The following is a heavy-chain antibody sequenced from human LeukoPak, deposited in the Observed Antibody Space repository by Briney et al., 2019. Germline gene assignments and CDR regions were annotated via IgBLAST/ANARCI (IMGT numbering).Heavy chain of an antibody. D-gene: IGHD5-12*01. Sequence: GGSLRLSCAASGFTFSSYAMHWVRQAPGKGLEWVANIKQDGSEKYYVDSVKGRFTISRDNAKNSLYLQMNSLRAEDTAVYYCARDGATFSGYDWYYYMDVWGKGTTVTVSS. CDR2: IKQDGSEK. CDR1: GFTFSSYA. V-gene: IGHV3-7*01. J-gene: IGHJ6*03. CDR3: ARDGATFSGYDWYYYMDV.